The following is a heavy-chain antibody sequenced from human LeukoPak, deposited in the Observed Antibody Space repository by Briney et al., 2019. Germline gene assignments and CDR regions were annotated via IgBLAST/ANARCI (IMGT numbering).Heavy chain of an antibody. Sequence: GGSLRLSCAASGFTVSSNYMSWVRQAPGKGLEWVSVIYSGGSTYYADSVKGRFTISRDNSKNTLYLQMNSLRAEDTAVYYCARVVGATRDFDYWGQGTLVTVSS. CDR3: ARVVGATRDFDY. J-gene: IGHJ4*02. CDR1: GFTVSSNY. V-gene: IGHV3-53*01. D-gene: IGHD1-26*01. CDR2: IYSGGST.